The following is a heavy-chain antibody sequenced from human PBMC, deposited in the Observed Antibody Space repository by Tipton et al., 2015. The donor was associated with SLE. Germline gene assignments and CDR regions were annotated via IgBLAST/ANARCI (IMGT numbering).Heavy chain of an antibody. D-gene: IGHD1-26*01. CDR1: GGSISSSSYY. J-gene: IGHJ3*02. CDR2: IYYSGSN. CDR3: ARRWKWEHDAFDI. Sequence: TLSLTCTVSGGSISSSSYYWGWIRQPPGKGLEWIGSIYYSGSNYYNPSLKSRVTISVDTSKNQFSLKLSSVTAADTAVYYCARRWKWEHDAFDIWGQGTMVTVSS. V-gene: IGHV4-39*01.